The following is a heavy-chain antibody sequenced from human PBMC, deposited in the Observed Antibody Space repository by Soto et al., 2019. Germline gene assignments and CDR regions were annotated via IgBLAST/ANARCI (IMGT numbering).Heavy chain of an antibody. CDR2: IYYSGST. J-gene: IGHJ6*02. Sequence: SETLALTCTVSGGSISSYDWSWIRQPPGKGLEWIGYIYYSGSTNYNPSLKSRVTISVDTSENPFSLKLSSVTAADTAVYYCARDRYSYAHPTHYYYYGMDVWGQGTTVTVSS. CDR1: GGSISSYD. CDR3: ARDRYSYAHPTHYYYYGMDV. V-gene: IGHV4-59*01. D-gene: IGHD5-18*01.